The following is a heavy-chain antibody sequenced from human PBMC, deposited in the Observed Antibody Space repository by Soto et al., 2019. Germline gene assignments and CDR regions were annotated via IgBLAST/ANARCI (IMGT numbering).Heavy chain of an antibody. Sequence: EVQLVEPGGGLVQPGGSLRLSCAASGFTFSGDWMHWVRQAAGKGLVWVSRINMDGSSTNYADSVKGRFTISRDNAKNTLYLQMNSLRVDDTAVYYCARGPRGLYHHDYWGQGALVTVSS. CDR3: ARGPRGLYHHDY. CDR1: GFTFSGDW. J-gene: IGHJ4*02. D-gene: IGHD2-2*01. CDR2: INMDGSST. V-gene: IGHV3-74*01.